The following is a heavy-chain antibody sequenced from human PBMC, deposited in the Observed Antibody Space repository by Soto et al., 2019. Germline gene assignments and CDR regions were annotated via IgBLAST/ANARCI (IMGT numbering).Heavy chain of an antibody. CDR2: ISRDSDSI. D-gene: IGHD3-9*01. CDR1: GFTFGASS. J-gene: IGHJ3*01. Sequence: VQLVESGGGLVQPGGSLRLSCSASGFTFGASSMNWVRQAPGKGLEWVSSISRDSDSIYYEDSVKGRFTISRDNAKNSLYLQMNSLRAEDTALYFCAVRMTGAFDVWGQGTMVTVSS. V-gene: IGHV3-21*06. CDR3: AVRMTGAFDV.